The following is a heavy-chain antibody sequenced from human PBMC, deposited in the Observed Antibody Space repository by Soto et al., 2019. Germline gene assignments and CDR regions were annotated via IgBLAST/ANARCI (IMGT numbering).Heavy chain of an antibody. V-gene: IGHV1-69*02. CDR1: GGTFSSYT. CDR2: IIPILGIA. Sequence: ASVKVSCKASGGTFSSYTISWVRQAPGQGLEWMGRIIPILGIANYAQKFQGRVTITADKSTSTAYMELSSLRSEDTAVYYCASATSIITYYYYYMDVWGKGTTVTVSS. D-gene: IGHD3-16*01. J-gene: IGHJ6*03. CDR3: ASATSIITYYYYYMDV.